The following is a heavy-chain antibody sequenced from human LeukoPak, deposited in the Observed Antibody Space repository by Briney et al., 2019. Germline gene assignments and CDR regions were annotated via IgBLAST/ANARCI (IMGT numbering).Heavy chain of an antibody. Sequence: GGSLRLSRAASGFTFSSYAMHWVRQAPGKGLEWVAVISYDGSNKYYADSVKGRFTISRDNSKNTLYLQMNSLRAEDTAVYYCARVDTAMEPIYYYYYMDVWGKGTTVTVSS. CDR1: GFTFSSYA. J-gene: IGHJ6*03. V-gene: IGHV3-30*04. D-gene: IGHD5-18*01. CDR3: ARVDTAMEPIYYYYYMDV. CDR2: ISYDGSNK.